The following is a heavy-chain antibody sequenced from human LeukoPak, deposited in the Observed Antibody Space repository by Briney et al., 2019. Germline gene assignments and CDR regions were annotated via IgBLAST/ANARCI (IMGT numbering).Heavy chain of an antibody. CDR2: IIPIFGTA. D-gene: IGHD2-2*01. Sequence: ASVKVSCKASGGTFSSYAISWVRQAPGQGLEWMGGIIPIFGTANYAQKIQGRVTITADESTSTAYMELSSLRSEDTAVYYCARDPAPADGMDVWGQGTTVTVSS. CDR3: ARDPAPADGMDV. V-gene: IGHV1-69*13. CDR1: GGTFSSYA. J-gene: IGHJ6*02.